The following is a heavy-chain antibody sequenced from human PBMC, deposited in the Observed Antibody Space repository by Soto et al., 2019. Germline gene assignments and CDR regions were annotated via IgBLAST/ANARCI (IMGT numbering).Heavy chain of an antibody. CDR2: ISNDGGST. CDR1: GFTFSTFA. V-gene: IGHV3-64D*06. Sequence: GGSLRLSCSASGFTFSTFAMHWDRQAPGKGLEYVSAISNDGGSTYATDSVKGRFTISRDNSKNTLSLQMSSLRVEDTSVYYCAKTRIAVRGLMCYYDGMDVWGQGTTVTVSS. CDR3: AKTRIAVRGLMCYYDGMDV. D-gene: IGHD3-10*01. J-gene: IGHJ6*02.